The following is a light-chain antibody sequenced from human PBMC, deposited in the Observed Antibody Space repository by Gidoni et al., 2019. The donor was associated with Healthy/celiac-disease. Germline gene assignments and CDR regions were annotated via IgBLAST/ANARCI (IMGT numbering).Light chain of an antibody. CDR1: QGIIHD. CDR2: AAY. Sequence: DIQMTQSPSSLSASVGDRVTITCRASQGIIHDLGWYQKKPGKAPKRLIYAAYSLQIGVPSRFSGSGSGTEFTLTISSLQPEDFATYYCLQHNSYPWTFGQGTKVEIK. CDR3: LQHNSYPWT. V-gene: IGKV1-17*01. J-gene: IGKJ1*01.